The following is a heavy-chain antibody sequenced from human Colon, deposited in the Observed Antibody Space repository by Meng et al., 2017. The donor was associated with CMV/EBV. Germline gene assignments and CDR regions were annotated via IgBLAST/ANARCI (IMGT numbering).Heavy chain of an antibody. CDR2: IYWDDDK. Sequence: ISFKESGPSLVKPTQTLPLACPFSGFSLNTYEGGVGWFRQPPGKAPEVLALIYWDDDKRYRSSLGNRLTLTPDASKNQVDLTMTDMDPVDTATYYCAHKSLPAAFFDYWSQGTLVTVSS. V-gene: IGHV2-5*02. D-gene: IGHD2-2*01. CDR3: AHKSLPAAFFDY. CDR1: GFSLNTYEGG. J-gene: IGHJ4*02.